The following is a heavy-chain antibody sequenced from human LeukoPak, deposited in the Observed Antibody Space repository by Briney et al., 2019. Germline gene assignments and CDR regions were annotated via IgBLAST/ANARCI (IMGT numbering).Heavy chain of an antibody. CDR2: ISAYNGNT. CDR3: ARDKDYYYDSSGYYIY. J-gene: IGHJ4*02. CDR1: GYPFPSYG. V-gene: IGHV1-18*01. Sequence: ASVKVSCKASGYPFPSYGISWVQQAPGQGLEGLGWISAYNGNTNYAQKLQGRVTMTTDTSTGTAYMELRSLRSDDTAVYYCARDKDYYYDSSGYYIYWGQGTLVTVSS. D-gene: IGHD3-22*01.